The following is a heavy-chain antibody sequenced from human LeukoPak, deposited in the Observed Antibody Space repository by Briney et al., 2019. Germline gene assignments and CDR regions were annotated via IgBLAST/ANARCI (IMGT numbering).Heavy chain of an antibody. CDR3: ARVVQVPAVYFDF. J-gene: IGHJ4*02. CDR2: IYYSGST. CDR1: GGSISSGGYY. D-gene: IGHD2-2*01. V-gene: IGHV4-31*03. Sequence: PSQTLSLTCTVSGGSISSGGYYWSWIRQHPGKGLEWIGYIYYSGSTYYSPSLKSRVTISVDMSKNQFSLKLSSVTAADTAVYYCARVVQVPAVYFDFWGQGTLVTVSS.